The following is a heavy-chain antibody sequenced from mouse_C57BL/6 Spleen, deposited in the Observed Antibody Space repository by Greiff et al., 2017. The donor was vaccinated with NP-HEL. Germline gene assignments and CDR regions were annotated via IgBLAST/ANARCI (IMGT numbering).Heavy chain of an antibody. D-gene: IGHD1-1*01. V-gene: IGHV1-81*01. J-gene: IGHJ4*01. Sequence: VQLVESGAELARPGASVKLSCKASGYTFTSYGISWVKQRTGQGLEWIGEIYPRSGNTYYNEKFKGKATLTADKSSSTAYMELRSLTSEDSAVYFCARKGVATVVAPYYYAMDYWGQGTSVTV. CDR3: ARKGVATVVAPYYYAMDY. CDR2: IYPRSGNT. CDR1: GYTFTSYG.